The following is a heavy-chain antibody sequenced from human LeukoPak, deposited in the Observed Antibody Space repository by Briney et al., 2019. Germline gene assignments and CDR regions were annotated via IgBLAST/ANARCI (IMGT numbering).Heavy chain of an antibody. Sequence: PGGSLRLSCAASGFTFSSYRMNWVRQAPGKGLEWVSSISSSSSYIYYADSVKGRFTISRDNAKNSLYLQMNSLRAEDTAIYYCARAAAACSSTSCYGHYWGQGTLVTVSS. V-gene: IGHV3-21*04. J-gene: IGHJ4*02. D-gene: IGHD2-2*01. CDR2: ISSSSSYI. CDR1: GFTFSSYR. CDR3: ARAAAACSSTSCYGHY.